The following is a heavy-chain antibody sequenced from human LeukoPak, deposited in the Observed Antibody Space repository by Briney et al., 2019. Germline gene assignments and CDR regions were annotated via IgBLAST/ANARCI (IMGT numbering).Heavy chain of an antibody. CDR2: INHSGST. V-gene: IGHV4-34*01. D-gene: IGHD3-22*01. J-gene: IGHJ4*02. Sequence: SETLSLTCAVYGGSFSGYYWSWIRQPPGKGLEWIGEINHSGSTNYNPSLKSRVTISVDTTKNQFSLKLSSVTAADTAVYYCARGPFRGTMIVVVTVGGFDYWGQGTLVTVSS. CDR1: GGSFSGYY. CDR3: ARGPFRGTMIVVVTVGGFDY.